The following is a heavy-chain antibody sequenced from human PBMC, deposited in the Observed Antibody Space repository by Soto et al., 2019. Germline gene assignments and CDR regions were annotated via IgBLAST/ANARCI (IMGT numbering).Heavy chain of an antibody. CDR3: ARFEIAAAQPI. D-gene: IGHD6-25*01. CDR2: ISSDGSDT. V-gene: IGHV3-74*01. Sequence: LRLSCVASGFSFSSCWMHWFRQVPGKGLAWVSRISSDGSDTAYADSVKGRFTISRDNAKNTLYLEMNSLRGDDTAVYYCARFEIAAAQPIWGLGTMVTVSS. J-gene: IGHJ3*02. CDR1: GFSFSSCW.